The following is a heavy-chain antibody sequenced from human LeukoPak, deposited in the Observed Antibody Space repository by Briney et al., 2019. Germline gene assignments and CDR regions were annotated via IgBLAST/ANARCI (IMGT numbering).Heavy chain of an antibody. D-gene: IGHD5/OR15-5a*01. Sequence: GGSLRLSCAASGFTFGSYGMHWVRQAPGKGLEWVAMIWYDGSNTYYADSVKGRFTISRDNSKNTLFLQTDSLRAEDTAVYYCARDRSTTHFDYWGQGTLVTVSS. CDR3: ARDRSTTHFDY. J-gene: IGHJ4*02. V-gene: IGHV3-33*01. CDR1: GFTFGSYG. CDR2: IWYDGSNT.